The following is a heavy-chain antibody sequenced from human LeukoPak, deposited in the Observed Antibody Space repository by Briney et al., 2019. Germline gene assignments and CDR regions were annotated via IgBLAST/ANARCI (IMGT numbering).Heavy chain of an antibody. CDR1: GFTVSSRY. CDR2: IYTDGST. Sequence: GGSLRLSCTVSGFTVSSRYISWVRQAPGKGLEWVSFIYTDGSTYYAESVKGRFTISRDISKNTAYLQMNSLRAEDTALYFCAVYYYGSFPPTNFDYWGQGTLVTVSS. V-gene: IGHV3-66*01. CDR3: AVYYYGSFPPTNFDY. J-gene: IGHJ4*02. D-gene: IGHD3-10*01.